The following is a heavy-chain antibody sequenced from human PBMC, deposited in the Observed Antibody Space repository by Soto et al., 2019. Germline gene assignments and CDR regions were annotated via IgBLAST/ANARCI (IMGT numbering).Heavy chain of an antibody. D-gene: IGHD6-19*01. CDR2: IYPGDSDT. CDR1: GYSFTSYW. V-gene: IGHV5-51*01. CDR3: ARGRDSSGWHGGLNY. Sequence: GESLKISCKGSGYSFTSYWIGWVRQMPGKGLEWMGIIYPGDSDTRYSPSFQGQVTISADKSISTAYLQWSSLKASDTAMYYCARGRDSSGWHGGLNYWGQGTLVTVSS. J-gene: IGHJ4*02.